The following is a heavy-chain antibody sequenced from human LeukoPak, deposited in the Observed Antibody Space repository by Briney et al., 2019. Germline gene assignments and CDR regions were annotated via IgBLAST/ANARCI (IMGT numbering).Heavy chain of an antibody. CDR3: ATDPRSTVGGI. J-gene: IGHJ3*02. V-gene: IGHV3-48*01. CDR2: ISSSSSML. CDR1: GFTFSSYS. D-gene: IGHD2-15*01. Sequence: PGGSLRLSCAASGFTFSSYSMNWVRQAPGKGLEWVSYISSSSSMLSYADSVKGRFTIARDNAKNSLFLQMNSLRAEDTAVYYCATDPRSTVGGIWGQGTMVTVSS.